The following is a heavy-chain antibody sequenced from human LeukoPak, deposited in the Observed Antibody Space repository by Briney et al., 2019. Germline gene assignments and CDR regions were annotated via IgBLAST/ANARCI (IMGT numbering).Heavy chain of an antibody. CDR1: GGSISSYY. Sequence: SETLSLTCTVSGGSISSYYWSWIRQPPGKGLEWIGYIYYSGSTNYNPSLKSRVTISVDTSKNQFSLKLSSVTAADTAVYYCARGSSSSSGGYAFDIWGQGTMVTVSS. J-gene: IGHJ3*02. V-gene: IGHV4-59*01. CDR3: ARGSSSSSGGYAFDI. D-gene: IGHD6-6*01. CDR2: IYYSGST.